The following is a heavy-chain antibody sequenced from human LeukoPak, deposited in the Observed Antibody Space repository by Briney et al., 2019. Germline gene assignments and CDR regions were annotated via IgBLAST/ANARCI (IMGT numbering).Heavy chain of an antibody. V-gene: IGHV3-33*01. CDR1: GFTFRSHG. D-gene: IGHD3-3*01. Sequence: GGSLRLSCAASGFTFRSHGMHWVRQAPGKGLEWVAMIWYDGSNKYYTDSVQGRFTISRDNSKNMLYLQMNSLRAEDTAVYYCAGYYDFWSGYYKPLDYWGQGTLVTVSS. J-gene: IGHJ4*02. CDR2: IWYDGSNK. CDR3: AGYYDFWSGYYKPLDY.